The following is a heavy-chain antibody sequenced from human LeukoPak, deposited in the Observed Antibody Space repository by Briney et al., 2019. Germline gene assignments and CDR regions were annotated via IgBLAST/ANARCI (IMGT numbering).Heavy chain of an antibody. Sequence: GASVKVSCKASGYTFTSHFMHWVRQAPGQGLEWMGIINPRGGSTSYTQKFQGRVTMTRDTSTSTVYMELSRLRSEDTAVYYCARVKSYYYDTSDKDAFDIWGQGTMVTVSS. V-gene: IGHV1-46*01. J-gene: IGHJ3*02. CDR2: INPRGGST. D-gene: IGHD3-22*01. CDR1: GYTFTSHF. CDR3: ARVKSYYYDTSDKDAFDI.